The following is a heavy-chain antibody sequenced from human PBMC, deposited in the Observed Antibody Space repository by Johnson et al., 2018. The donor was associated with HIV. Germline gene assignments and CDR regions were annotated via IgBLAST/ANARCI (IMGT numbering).Heavy chain of an antibody. CDR3: ARVQLLADDVVNI. V-gene: IGHV3-66*01. CDR2: IYSGGNT. Sequence: VLLVESGGGVVRPGGSLRLSCAASGFTVSSNYMSWVRQAPGKGLEWVSVIYSGGNTYYADSVKGRFTISRDNSKNTLYLQMDSLGAEDTAVYYCARVQLLADDVVNIWGQGTMVTVSS. CDR1: GFTVSSNY. J-gene: IGHJ3*02. D-gene: IGHD3-10*01.